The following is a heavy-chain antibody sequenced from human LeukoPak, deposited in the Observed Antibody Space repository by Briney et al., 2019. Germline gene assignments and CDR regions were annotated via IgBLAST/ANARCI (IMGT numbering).Heavy chain of an antibody. V-gene: IGHV3-21*01. D-gene: IGHD7-27*01. CDR2: ITSSSTYI. Sequence: GGSLRLSCTASGFTFNTYTMNWVRQAPGKGLEWVSSITSSSTYIYYADSVKGRFTISRDNAKNSLYLQMNSLRAEDTAVYYCARLTGALYYYYYYMDVWGKGTTVTVSS. CDR3: ARLTGALYYYYYYMDV. CDR1: GFTFNTYT. J-gene: IGHJ6*03.